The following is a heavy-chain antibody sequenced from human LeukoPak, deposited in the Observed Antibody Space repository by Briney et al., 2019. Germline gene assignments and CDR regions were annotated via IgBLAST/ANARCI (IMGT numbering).Heavy chain of an antibody. CDR1: GFIVSNNH. CDR2: IYSGDTT. V-gene: IGHV3-66*01. CDR3: ARERPGSRVLDY. Sequence: GGSLRLSCAASGFIVSNNHINWIRQAPGKGLEWVSIIYSGDTTYYSDSVKGRFILSSNNSKNMLYLQMNSLRVEDTAVYYCARERPGSRVLDYWGQGTVVTVSS. D-gene: IGHD3-10*01. J-gene: IGHJ4*02.